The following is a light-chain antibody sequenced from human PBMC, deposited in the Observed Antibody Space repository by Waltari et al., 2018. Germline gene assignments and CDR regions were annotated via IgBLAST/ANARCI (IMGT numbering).Light chain of an antibody. CDR1: QSVSRA. Sequence: EIVFTQSPGSLSSSPGARVTPSCRASQSVSRALAWYHQKPGQATRLLIFGASNRATGIPDRCSGSGSEIDSSRTISRLEPEDFAVYYSKDDVRLPATFGRGTKVEIK. CDR3: KDDVRLPAT. J-gene: IGKJ1*01. V-gene: IGKV3-20*01. CDR2: GAS.